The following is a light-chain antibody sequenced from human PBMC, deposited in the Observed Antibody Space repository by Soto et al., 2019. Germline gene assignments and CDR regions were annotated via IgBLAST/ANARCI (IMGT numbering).Light chain of an antibody. J-gene: IGLJ1*01. CDR2: EVS. CDR3: SSYAGSNNYV. CDR1: SSDVGGYNY. V-gene: IGLV2-8*01. Sequence: QSALTQPPSGSGYPGQSVTISCTGTSSDVGGYNYVSWYQQHPGKAPKLMIYEVSKRPSGVPDRFSGSKSGNTASLTVSGLQAEDEADYYCSSYAGSNNYVFGTGTKVTVL.